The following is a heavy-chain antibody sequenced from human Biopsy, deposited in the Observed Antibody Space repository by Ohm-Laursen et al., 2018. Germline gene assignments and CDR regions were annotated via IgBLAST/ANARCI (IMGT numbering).Heavy chain of an antibody. Sequence: GSSVKVSCKVSGYSLTELSMHWVRQAPGQGLEWMGGFAPENGKTIYAQKFQGRVTMTEDTSTDAAYMELSSLRSEDTAVYYCAADINVWNVNYWGQGTQVTVPS. V-gene: IGHV1-24*01. CDR1: GYSLTELS. J-gene: IGHJ4*02. D-gene: IGHD1-1*01. CDR3: AADINVWNVNY. CDR2: FAPENGKT.